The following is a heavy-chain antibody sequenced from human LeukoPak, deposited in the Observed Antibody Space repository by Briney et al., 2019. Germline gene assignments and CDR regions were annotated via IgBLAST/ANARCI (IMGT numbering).Heavy chain of an antibody. V-gene: IGHV4-38-2*02. Sequence: SETLSLTCTVSGYSISSGYYWGWLRQPPGKGLEWIGEINHSGSTNYNPSLKSRVTISLDTSRNQFSLKLTSVTAADTAVYYCAKSNGYGLVDIWGQGTMVTVSS. CDR3: AKSNGYGLVDI. J-gene: IGHJ3*02. CDR1: GYSISSGYY. CDR2: INHSGST. D-gene: IGHD3-10*01.